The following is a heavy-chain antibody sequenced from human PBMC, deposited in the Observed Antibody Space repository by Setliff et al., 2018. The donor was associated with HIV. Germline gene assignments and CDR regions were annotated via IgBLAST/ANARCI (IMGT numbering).Heavy chain of an antibody. V-gene: IGHV3-64D*06. CDR2: IRDDGRST. CDR1: GFTFRNIA. J-gene: IGHJ4*02. CDR3: VTDGDWNFPYFDF. D-gene: IGHD1-7*01. Sequence: VGSLRLSCSVSGFTFRNIAMHWVRQAPGKGLEYVSAIRDDGRSTYYADSVKGRFTVSRDNSKNMLYLQMSGLRVEDTAVYYCVTDGDWNFPYFDFWGQGTLVTVSS.